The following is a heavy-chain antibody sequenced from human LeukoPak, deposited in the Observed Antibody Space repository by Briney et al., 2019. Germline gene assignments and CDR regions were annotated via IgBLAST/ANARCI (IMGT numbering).Heavy chain of an antibody. CDR1: GFTFSSYA. J-gene: IGHJ4*02. CDR2: ISGSGGST. Sequence: PGGSLRLSCAASGFTFSSYAMSWVRQAPGKGLEWVSAISGSGGSTYYADSVKGRFTISRDNSKNTLYLQMNSLRAEDTAVYYCAKGARTPRGAASTNFDYWGQGTLVTVSS. CDR3: AKGARTPRGAASTNFDY. V-gene: IGHV3-23*01. D-gene: IGHD6-13*01.